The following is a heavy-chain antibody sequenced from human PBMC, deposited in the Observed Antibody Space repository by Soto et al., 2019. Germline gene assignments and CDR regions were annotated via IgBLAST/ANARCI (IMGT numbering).Heavy chain of an antibody. CDR1: GGSISSSSYY. J-gene: IGHJ4*02. Sequence: PSETLSLTCTVSGGSISSSSYYWDWIRQPPGKGLEWIGSIYYSGSTYYSPSLKSRVTISVDTSKNQFSLKLNSVTAADTAVYYRARHANDYGDFLGQGTLVTVSS. CDR2: IYYSGST. CDR3: ARHANDYGDF. V-gene: IGHV4-39*01.